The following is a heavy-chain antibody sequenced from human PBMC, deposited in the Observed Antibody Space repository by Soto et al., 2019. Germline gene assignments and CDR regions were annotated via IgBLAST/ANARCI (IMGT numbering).Heavy chain of an antibody. J-gene: IGHJ4*02. CDR1: GYTFTGYH. D-gene: IGHD1-26*01. CDR2: INPNSGGT. V-gene: IGHV1-2*02. CDR3: ARAEYSGSAVRY. Sequence: ASVKVSCKASGYTFTGYHMHWVRQAPGQGLEWMGWINPNSGGTNYAQKFQGRVTMTRDTSISTAYMEVSRLRSDDTAVYYCARAEYSGSAVRYWGQGTLVTVSS.